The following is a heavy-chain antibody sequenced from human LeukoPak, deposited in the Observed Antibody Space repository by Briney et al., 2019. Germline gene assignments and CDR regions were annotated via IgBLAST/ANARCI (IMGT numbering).Heavy chain of an antibody. J-gene: IGHJ3*02. CDR1: GYSFTSYW. CDR3: ARGGAVERYCSSTSCYWVDAFDI. V-gene: IGHV5-10-1*01. CDR2: IDPSDSYT. D-gene: IGHD2-2*01. Sequence: GESLKISCKGSGYSFTSYWISRVRQMPGKGPEWMGRIDPSDSYTNYSPSFQGHVTISADKSISTAYLQWSSLKASDTAMYYCARGGAVERYCSSTSCYWVDAFDIWGQGTMVTVSS.